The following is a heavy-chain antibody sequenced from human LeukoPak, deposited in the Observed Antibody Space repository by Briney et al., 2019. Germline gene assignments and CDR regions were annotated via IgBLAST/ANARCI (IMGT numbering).Heavy chain of an antibody. J-gene: IGHJ4*02. D-gene: IGHD3-10*01. CDR2: ISNTGSFI. V-gene: IGHV3-11*01. Sequence: GGSLRLSCAASGLTFSDEYMSWIRQAPGKGLEWVSYISNTGSFISYADSVKGRFTISRDNAKNSLYLQMNSLRAEDAAAYYCVRARGAGPEAHFDYWGQGTLVTVSS. CDR1: GLTFSDEY. CDR3: VRARGAGPEAHFDY.